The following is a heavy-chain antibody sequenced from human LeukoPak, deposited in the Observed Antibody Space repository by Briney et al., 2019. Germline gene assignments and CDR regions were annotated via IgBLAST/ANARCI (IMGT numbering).Heavy chain of an antibody. Sequence: GGSLRLSCAASRFTFSRYSMDWVRQAPGQGLEWVSSISSSSSYIYYADSVKGRFTISRDNAKNSLYQQMNSLRAEDTAVYYSARYCTPYYYDSSGDAFDIWGQGTMVTVSS. CDR3: ARYCTPYYYDSSGDAFDI. J-gene: IGHJ3*02. V-gene: IGHV3-21*01. CDR2: ISSSSSYI. CDR1: RFTFSRYS. D-gene: IGHD3-22*01.